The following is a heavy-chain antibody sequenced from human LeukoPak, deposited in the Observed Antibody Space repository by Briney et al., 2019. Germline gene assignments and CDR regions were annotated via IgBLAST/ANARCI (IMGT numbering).Heavy chain of an antibody. CDR2: IYHSGST. Sequence: PSETLSLTCAVSGGSISSSNWWSWVRQPPGKGLEWIGEIYHSGSTNYNPSLKSRVTISVDKSKNQFSLKLSSVTAADTAVYYCARDRRYYDSSDYIRGFDYWGQGTLVTVSS. D-gene: IGHD3-22*01. CDR3: ARDRRYYDSSDYIRGFDY. J-gene: IGHJ4*02. CDR1: GGSISSSNW. V-gene: IGHV4-4*02.